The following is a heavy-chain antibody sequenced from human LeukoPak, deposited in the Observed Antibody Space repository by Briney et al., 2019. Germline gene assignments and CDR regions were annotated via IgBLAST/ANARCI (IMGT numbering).Heavy chain of an antibody. CDR3: ARAKGIAVAAY. D-gene: IGHD6-19*01. CDR1: GGSFSGYY. J-gene: IGHJ4*02. Sequence: PSETLSLTCAVYGGSFSGYYWSWIRQPPGKGLEWIGEINHSGSTNYNPSLKSRVTISVDTSKNQFSLKLSSVTAADTAVYYCARAKGIAVAAYWGQGTLVTVSS. CDR2: INHSGST. V-gene: IGHV4-34*01.